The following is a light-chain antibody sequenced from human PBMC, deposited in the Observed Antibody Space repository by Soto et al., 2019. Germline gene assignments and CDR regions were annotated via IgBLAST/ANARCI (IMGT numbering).Light chain of an antibody. J-gene: IGKJ1*01. Sequence: DIVMTQSPDSLAVSLGERATINCKSSQSILYTPNNNNYLAWFQQKPGQPPRLLIYWASTRESGVPDRFSGSGSGTDFTLTISSPQAEDVAVYYCQQYYNTFPTFGQGTKVEIK. CDR3: QQYYNTFPT. V-gene: IGKV4-1*01. CDR1: QSILYTPNNNNY. CDR2: WAS.